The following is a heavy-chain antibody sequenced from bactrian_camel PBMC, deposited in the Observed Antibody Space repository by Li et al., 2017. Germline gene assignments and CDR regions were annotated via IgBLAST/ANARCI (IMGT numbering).Heavy chain of an antibody. CDR1: GFPFSSTY. V-gene: IGHV3S6*01. CDR3: TALWDPYRTCGLHTRWSY. CDR2: LKWDGTDT. Sequence: VQLVESGGGLVQPGGSLRLSCAASGFPFSSTYMNWFRQDPAKGLEWVSTLKWDGTDTYYADFVKGRFTISRDTAKKTLYLQMNSLTPEDTAMYYCTALWDPYRTCGLHTRWSYWGQGTQVTVS. D-gene: IGHD1*01. J-gene: IGHJ4*01.